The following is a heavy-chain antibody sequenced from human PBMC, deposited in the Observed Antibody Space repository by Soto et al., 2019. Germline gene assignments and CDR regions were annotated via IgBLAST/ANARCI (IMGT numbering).Heavy chain of an antibody. V-gene: IGHV1-69*02. CDR3: AKSLLFVDHAYMDV. CDR1: GGSFISYT. Sequence: QVQLVQSGAEVKKPGSSVKVSCEASGGSFISYTFTWVRQAPGQGLEWMGRIIPIQGRANYALKLQDRVTITAARSTKTVYMELRSLRPEDTAVYYCAKSLLFVDHAYMDVWGKGTTVTVSS. D-gene: IGHD2-21*01. J-gene: IGHJ6*03. CDR2: IIPIQGRA.